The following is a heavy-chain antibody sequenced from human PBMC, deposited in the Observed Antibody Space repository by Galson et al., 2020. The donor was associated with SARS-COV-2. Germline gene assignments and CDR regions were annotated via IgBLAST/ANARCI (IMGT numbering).Heavy chain of an antibody. D-gene: IGHD6-19*01. J-gene: IGHJ4*02. CDR1: GFTFSGYA. V-gene: IGHV3-23*01. CDR3: AKDGGSGWYVFVY. Sequence: GGSLRLSCEASGFTFSGYAMSWVRQAPGKGLEWVPAISGSGGSTYYADSVKGRFTISRDNSKITLYLQMNSLRAEDTAVYYCAKDGGSGWYVFVYWGQVTLVTVSS. CDR2: ISGSGGST.